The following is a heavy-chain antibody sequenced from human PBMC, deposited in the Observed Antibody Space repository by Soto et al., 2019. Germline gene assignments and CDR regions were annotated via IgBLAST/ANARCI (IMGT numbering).Heavy chain of an antibody. J-gene: IGHJ6*02. D-gene: IGHD2-2*01. CDR2: ISYDGSNK. V-gene: IGHV3-30*18. Sequence: QVQLVESGGGVVQPGRSLRLSCAASGFTFSSYGMHWVRQAPGKGLEWVAVISYDGSNKYYADSVKGRFTISRDNSKNTLYLQMNSLRAEDTAVYYCAKDCSSTSCYFLEGYMAVWGQGTTVTVSS. CDR1: GFTFSSYG. CDR3: AKDCSSTSCYFLEGYMAV.